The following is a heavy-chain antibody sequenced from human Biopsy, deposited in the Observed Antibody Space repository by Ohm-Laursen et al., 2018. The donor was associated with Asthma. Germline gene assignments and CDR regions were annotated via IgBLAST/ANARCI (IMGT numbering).Heavy chain of an antibody. CDR2: INAGNGNT. D-gene: IGHD3-9*01. V-gene: IGHV1-3*01. Sequence: ASVKVSCKASGYTFINYAIHWVRQAPGQRLEWMGWINAGNGNTKYSQKFQGRVTITRDTSASTAYMELSSLRSEDTAVYYCARTYYYFLTGQVNDAFDIWGQGTMVTVSS. CDR1: GYTFINYA. J-gene: IGHJ3*02. CDR3: ARTYYYFLTGQVNDAFDI.